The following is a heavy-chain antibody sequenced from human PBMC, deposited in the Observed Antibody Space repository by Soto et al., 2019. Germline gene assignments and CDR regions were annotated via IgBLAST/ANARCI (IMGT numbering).Heavy chain of an antibody. Sequence: PGGSLRLSCAVSGFTSSDYYMSWIRQAPGKGLEWVSYISSSSSYTNYADSVKGRFTISRDTAKNSLYLQMNSLRAEDTAVYYCARDRLNWNYDYYGMDVWGQGTTVTVSS. V-gene: IGHV3-11*06. J-gene: IGHJ6*02. CDR2: ISSSSSYT. D-gene: IGHD1-1*01. CDR1: GFTSSDYY. CDR3: ARDRLNWNYDYYGMDV.